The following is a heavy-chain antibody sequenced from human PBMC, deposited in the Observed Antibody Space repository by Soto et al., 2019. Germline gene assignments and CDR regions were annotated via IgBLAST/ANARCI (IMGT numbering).Heavy chain of an antibody. CDR3: AKRSSVGGWGYYYYYMDV. V-gene: IGHV3-23*01. D-gene: IGHD6-6*01. Sequence: PGGSLRLSCSASGFTFSSYAMSWVRQAPGKGLEWVSAISGSGGSTYYADSVKGRFTISRDNSKNTLYLQMNSLRAEDTAVYYCAKRSSVGGWGYYYYYMDVWGKGTTVTVSS. CDR1: GFTFSSYA. CDR2: ISGSGGST. J-gene: IGHJ6*03.